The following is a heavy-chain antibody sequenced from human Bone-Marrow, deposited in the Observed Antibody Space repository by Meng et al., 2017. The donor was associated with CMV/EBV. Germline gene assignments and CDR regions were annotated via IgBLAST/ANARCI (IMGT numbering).Heavy chain of an antibody. J-gene: IGHJ6*02. V-gene: IGHV1-69*08. CDR1: GGTFSSYT. CDR3: ARDEQLEHGMDV. D-gene: IGHD6-6*01. CDR2: IIPVLDRV. Sequence: SVKVSCKASGGTFSSYTISWVRQAPGKGLEWMGRIIPVLDRVDYAQKFQGRVTITADKFTVTAYMELSSLRSEDTAIYYCARDEQLEHGMDVWGQGTAVTVSS.